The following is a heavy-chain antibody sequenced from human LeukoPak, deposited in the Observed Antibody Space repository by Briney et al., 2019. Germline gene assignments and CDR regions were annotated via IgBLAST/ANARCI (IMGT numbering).Heavy chain of an antibody. V-gene: IGHV3-53*05. D-gene: IGHD1-26*01. CDR2: IYSDNT. CDR3: AKDAGGYYYYYMGV. J-gene: IGHJ6*03. CDR1: GFTVSSNS. Sequence: GGSLRLSCTVSGFTVSSNSMSWVRQAPGKGLEWVSFIYSDNTHYSDSVKGRFTISRDNSKNSLYLQMNSLRPEDTALYYCAKDAGGYYYYYMGVWGKGTTVTISS.